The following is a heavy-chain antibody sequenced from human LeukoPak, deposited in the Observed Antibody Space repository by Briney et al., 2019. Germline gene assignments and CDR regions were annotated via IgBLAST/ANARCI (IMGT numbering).Heavy chain of an antibody. V-gene: IGHV1-2*02. Sequence: ASVRVSCKASGYTFTGYYMHWVRQAPGQGLEWMGWINPNSGGTNYAQKFQGRVTMTRDTSISTAYMELSRLRSDDTAVYYCARLGVCSSTSCFAFFDYWGQGTLVTVSS. CDR3: ARLGVCSSTSCFAFFDY. CDR1: GYTFTGYY. CDR2: INPNSGGT. J-gene: IGHJ4*02. D-gene: IGHD2-2*01.